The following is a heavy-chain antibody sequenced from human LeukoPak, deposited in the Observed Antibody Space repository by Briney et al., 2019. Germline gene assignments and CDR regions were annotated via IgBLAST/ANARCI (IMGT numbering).Heavy chain of an antibody. V-gene: IGHV1-69*05. J-gene: IGHJ3*02. Sequence: GASVKVSCKASGGTFSSYAISWVRQAPGQGLEWMGGIIPIFGTANYAQKFQGRVTMTTDTSTSTAYMELRSLRSDDTAVYYCARDRPGDEAFDIWGQGTTVTVSS. CDR3: ARDRPGDEAFDI. CDR2: IIPIFGTA. D-gene: IGHD3-10*01. CDR1: GGTFSSYA.